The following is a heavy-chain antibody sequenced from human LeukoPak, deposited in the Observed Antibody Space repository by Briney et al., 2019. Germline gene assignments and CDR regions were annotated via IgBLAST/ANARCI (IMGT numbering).Heavy chain of an antibody. CDR2: FDPEDGET. V-gene: IGHV1-24*01. Sequence: ASVKVSCKVSGYTVTELSMHWVRQAPGKGLEWMGGFDPEDGETIYAQKFQGRVTMTEDKSTDTAYMELSSLRSEDTAVYYCPTASYGSGSYYNRCWFDPWGQGTLVTVYS. J-gene: IGHJ5*02. D-gene: IGHD3-10*01. CDR1: GYTVTELS. CDR3: PTASYGSGSYYNRCWFDP.